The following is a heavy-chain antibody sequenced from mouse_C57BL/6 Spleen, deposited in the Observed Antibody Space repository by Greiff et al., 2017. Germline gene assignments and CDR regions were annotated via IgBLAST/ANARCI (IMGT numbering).Heavy chain of an antibody. V-gene: IGHV1-64*01. CDR1: GYTFTSYW. J-gene: IGHJ4*01. D-gene: IGHD2-4*01. CDR3: ARAYEYDGPIDYAMDD. CDR2: ILPNSGST. Sequence: VQLQQPGAELVKPGASVKLSCKASGYTFTSYWLHWLKQRPAQGLQCIGMILPNSGSTNYNEKFKSKATLTVNKTSSTAYMQLSSLTSEDSAVYYCARAYEYDGPIDYAMDDWGQGTSVTVSS.